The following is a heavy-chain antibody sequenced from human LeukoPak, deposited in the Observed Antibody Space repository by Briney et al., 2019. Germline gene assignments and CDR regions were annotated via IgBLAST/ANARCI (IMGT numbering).Heavy chain of an antibody. J-gene: IGHJ4*02. CDR1: GGSISSYY. V-gene: IGHV4-59*01. Sequence: SKTLSLTCTVSGGSISSYYWSWIRQPPGKGLEWIGYIYYSGSTNYNPSLKSRVTISVDTSKNQLSLRLSSVTAADTAVYYCARQYSGSYGFDYWGQGTLVTVSS. D-gene: IGHD1-26*01. CDR3: ARQYSGSYGFDY. CDR2: IYYSGST.